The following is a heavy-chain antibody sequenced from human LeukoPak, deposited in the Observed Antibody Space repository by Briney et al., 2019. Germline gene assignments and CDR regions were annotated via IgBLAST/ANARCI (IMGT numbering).Heavy chain of an antibody. CDR2: INPNSGGT. CDR1: GYTFTGYY. J-gene: IGHJ5*02. V-gene: IGHV1-2*02. Sequence: GASVKVSCKASGYTFTGYYMHWVRQAPGQGLEWMGWINPNSGGTNYAQKFQGRVTMTRDPSISTAYMELSRLRSDDTAVYYCARDVSDYYDSSGYYNWFDPWGQGTLVTVSS. CDR3: ARDVSDYYDSSGYYNWFDP. D-gene: IGHD3-22*01.